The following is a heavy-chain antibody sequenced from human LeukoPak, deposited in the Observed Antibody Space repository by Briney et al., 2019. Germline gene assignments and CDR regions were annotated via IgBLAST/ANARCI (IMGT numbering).Heavy chain of an antibody. CDR3: ARAKYNSSWYGPVDY. CDR2: INWNGGST. J-gene: IGHJ4*02. Sequence: GGSLRLSCAASGFTFDDYGMSWVRQAPGKGLEWVSGINWNGGSTGYADSVKGRFTISRDNAKNSLYLQMNSLRAEDTALYYCARAKYNSSWYGPVDYWGQGTLVTVSS. V-gene: IGHV3-20*04. CDR1: GFTFDDYG. D-gene: IGHD6-13*01.